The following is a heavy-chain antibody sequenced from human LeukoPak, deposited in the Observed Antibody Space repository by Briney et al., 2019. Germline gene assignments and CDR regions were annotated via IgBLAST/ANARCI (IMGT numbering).Heavy chain of an antibody. CDR3: ARDRWFDI. J-gene: IGHJ3*02. Sequence: PSETLSLTCTVSGDSISGYYWSWIRQPPGKGLEWIGYIDYSGSTNYNPSLKSRVTISIDTSKNQFSLKLSSVTAADTAVYCCARDRWFDIWGQGTMVTVSS. D-gene: IGHD2-15*01. V-gene: IGHV4-59*01. CDR1: GDSISGYY. CDR2: IDYSGST.